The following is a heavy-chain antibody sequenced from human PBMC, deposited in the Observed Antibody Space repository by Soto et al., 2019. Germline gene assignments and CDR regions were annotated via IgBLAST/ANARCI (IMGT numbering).Heavy chain of an antibody. CDR2: IYSGGAT. CDR3: ARDGTYNWV. V-gene: IGHV3-66*01. D-gene: IGHD1-1*01. Sequence: EVQLVESGGGLVQPGGSLRLSCAASGFTVSNNYMRWVRQAPGKGLEWVSLIYSGGATYYADSVKGRFTISRDNSKNTLYLQMNSLRAEDKDVYYCARDGTYNWVGGQGILVTVSS. CDR1: GFTVSNNY. J-gene: IGHJ4*02.